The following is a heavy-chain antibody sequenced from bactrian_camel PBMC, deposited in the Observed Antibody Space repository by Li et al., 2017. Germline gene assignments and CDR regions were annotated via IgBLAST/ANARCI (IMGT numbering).Heavy chain of an antibody. V-gene: IGHV3S53*01. J-gene: IGHJ4*01. CDR2: IAGDGRT. CDR1: GYTLPMN. Sequence: HVQLVESGGGSVQAGESLTLSCSISGYTLPMNMGWFRRLPGQEREGVAAIAGDGRTNYADSVKGRFTISRDGAKNIIALHMDSLKPEDTATYYCAADLVTDEPSLVEREYYYWGQGTQVTVS. CDR3: AADLVTDEPSLVEREYYY. D-gene: IGHD1*01.